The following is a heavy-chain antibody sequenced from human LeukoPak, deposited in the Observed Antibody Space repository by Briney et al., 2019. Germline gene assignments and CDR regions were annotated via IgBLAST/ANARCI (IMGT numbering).Heavy chain of an antibody. CDR2: IYYSGST. CDR1: GGSISSYY. V-gene: IGHV4-59*12. D-gene: IGHD2-2*01. J-gene: IGHJ4*02. CDR3: ARDIVVVPAAKGVDY. Sequence: SETLSLTCTVSGGSISSYYWSWIRQPPGKGLEWIGYIYYSGSTNYNPSLKSRVTISVDTSKNQFSLKLSSVTAADTAVYYCARDIVVVPAAKGVDYWGQGTLVTVSS.